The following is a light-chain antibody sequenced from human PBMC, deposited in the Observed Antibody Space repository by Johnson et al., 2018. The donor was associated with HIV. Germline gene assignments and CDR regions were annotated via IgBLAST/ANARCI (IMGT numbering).Light chain of an antibody. Sequence: SVLTQPPSVSAAPGQQVTISCSGSSSNIGNNYVSWYQQLPGTAPKLLIYDNNKRPSGIPDRFSGSKSGTSATLGITGLQTGDEADYYCGTWDSSLSALAFGTGTKVTVL. CDR1: SSNIGNNY. V-gene: IGLV1-51*01. J-gene: IGLJ1*01. CDR3: GTWDSSLSALA. CDR2: DNN.